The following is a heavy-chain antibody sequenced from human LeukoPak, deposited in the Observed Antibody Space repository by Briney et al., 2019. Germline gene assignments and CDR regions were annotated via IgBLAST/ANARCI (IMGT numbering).Heavy chain of an antibody. CDR3: ARTTDSSGFSSFQY. Sequence: SETLSLTCTVSGHSIINSYYWGWIRQPPGKGLEWIGSIYHSGATYYNPSLKSRVTISIDTSKNQFSLTLNSETAADTAVYYCARTTDSSGFSSFQYWGQGTLVTVSS. J-gene: IGHJ1*01. CDR2: IYHSGAT. CDR1: GHSIINSYY. V-gene: IGHV4-38-2*02. D-gene: IGHD3-22*01.